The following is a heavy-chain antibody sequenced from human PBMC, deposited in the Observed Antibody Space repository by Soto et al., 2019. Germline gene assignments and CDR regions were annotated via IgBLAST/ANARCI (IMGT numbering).Heavy chain of an antibody. D-gene: IGHD6-6*01. CDR1: GFSLSTSGVD. CDR2: IYWDDDK. J-gene: IGHJ4*02. V-gene: IGHV2-5*02. Sequence: QITLKESGPTLVKPTQTLTLTCTFSGFSLSTSGVDVGWIRQPPGKALEWLSLIYWDDDKRYSPSLKSRLTITKGTSRNQVVLTMTNMDPLDTATYDCAHRRPDSNSPEYCFDYWGQGILVTVSS. CDR3: AHRRPDSNSPEYCFDY.